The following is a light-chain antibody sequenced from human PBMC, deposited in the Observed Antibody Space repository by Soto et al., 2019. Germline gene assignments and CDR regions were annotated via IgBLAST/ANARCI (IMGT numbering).Light chain of an antibody. V-gene: IGKV1-5*03. CDR1: QSISSW. CDR3: HQYNSYPWT. CDR2: KAS. Sequence: DIQMTQSPSALSASIGDRVTITCRASQSISSWLAWYQQKPGKAPKVLIYKASSLESGVPSRFSGSGSGTDFTLTISSLQPADFATYYCHQYNSYPWTFGQGNKVEIK. J-gene: IGKJ1*01.